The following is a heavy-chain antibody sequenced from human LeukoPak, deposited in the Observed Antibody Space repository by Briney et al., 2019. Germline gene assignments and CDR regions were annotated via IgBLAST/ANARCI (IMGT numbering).Heavy chain of an antibody. CDR1: GFTFNSYG. CDR2: ISGTGRTT. D-gene: IGHD2/OR15-2a*01. CDR3: AKGNRVSYYYYMDV. Sequence: GGSLRLSCAASGFTFNSYGMSWVRQAPGKELEWVSAISGTGRTTYYADSVKGRFTISRDDSKNTLFLQMSSLRAEDTAVYYCAKGNRVSYYYYMDVWGKGTTVTVSS. J-gene: IGHJ6*03. V-gene: IGHV3-23*01.